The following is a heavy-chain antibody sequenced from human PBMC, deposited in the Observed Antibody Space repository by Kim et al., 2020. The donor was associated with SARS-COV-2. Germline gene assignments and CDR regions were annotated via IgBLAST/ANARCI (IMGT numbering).Heavy chain of an antibody. Sequence: SVKVSCKASGGTFSSYAISWVRQAPGQGLEWMGGIIPIFGTANYAQKFQGRVTITADESTSTAYMELSSLRSEDTAVYYCARDFPNRNGMDVWGQGTTVTVSS. CDR1: GGTFSSYA. J-gene: IGHJ6*02. V-gene: IGHV1-69*13. CDR3: ARDFPNRNGMDV. CDR2: IIPIFGTA.